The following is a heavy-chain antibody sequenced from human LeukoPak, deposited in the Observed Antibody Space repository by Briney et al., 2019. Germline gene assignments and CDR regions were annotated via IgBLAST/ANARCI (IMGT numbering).Heavy chain of an antibody. J-gene: IGHJ4*02. CDR2: ISWDSGSI. Sequence: GGSLRLSCAASGFTFDDYAMHWVRQAPGKGLEWVSGISWDSGSIGYADSVKGRFTISRDNAKNSLYLQMNSLRAEDTAVYYCAKRLYYDFWSGNSYYFDYWGQGTLVTVSS. CDR1: GFTFDDYA. CDR3: AKRLYYDFWSGNSYYFDY. D-gene: IGHD3-3*01. V-gene: IGHV3-9*01.